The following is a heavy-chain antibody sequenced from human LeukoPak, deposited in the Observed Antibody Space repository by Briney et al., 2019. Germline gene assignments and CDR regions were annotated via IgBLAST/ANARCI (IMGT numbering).Heavy chain of an antibody. CDR1: GFTFSSYS. V-gene: IGHV3-21*01. CDR2: ISSSSSYI. Sequence: GGSLRPSCAASGFTFSSYSMNWVRQAPGKGLEWVSSISSSSSYIYYADSVKGRFTISRDNAKNSLYLQMNSLRAEDTAVYYCARVDSSGYYYVDYWGQGTLVTVSS. D-gene: IGHD3-22*01. CDR3: ARVDSSGYYYVDY. J-gene: IGHJ4*02.